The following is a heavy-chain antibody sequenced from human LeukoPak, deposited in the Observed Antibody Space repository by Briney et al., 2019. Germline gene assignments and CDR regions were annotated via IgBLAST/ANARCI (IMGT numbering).Heavy chain of an antibody. J-gene: IGHJ4*02. CDR3: ARGPRGSYHYFDY. CDR1: GGTFSSYA. Sequence: SVKVSCKASGGTFSSYAIRWVRQAPGQGLEWMGGIIPIFGSANFAQKFQGRVTIPTDESTSTAYMELSSLRSEDTAVYYWARGPRGSYHYFDYWGQGTLVTVSS. D-gene: IGHD5-24*01. V-gene: IGHV1-69*05. CDR2: IIPIFGSA.